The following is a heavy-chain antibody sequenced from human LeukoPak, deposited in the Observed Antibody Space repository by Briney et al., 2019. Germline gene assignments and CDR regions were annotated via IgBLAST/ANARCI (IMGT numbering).Heavy chain of an antibody. CDR2: ISSDESST. J-gene: IGHJ5*02. D-gene: IGHD6-19*01. Sequence: GGSLRLSCAASGFNFNSYWKHWVRQAPGRGLVWVSRISSDESSTSYADSVKGRFTISRDNTKNTLYLQMNSLRVEDTAVYYCARAHAVAGTNLFDPWGQGTLVTVSS. CDR1: GFNFNSYW. CDR3: ARAHAVAGTNLFDP. V-gene: IGHV3-74*01.